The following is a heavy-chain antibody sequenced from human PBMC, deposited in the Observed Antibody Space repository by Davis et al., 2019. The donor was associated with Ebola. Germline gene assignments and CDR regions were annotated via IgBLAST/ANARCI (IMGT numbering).Heavy chain of an antibody. J-gene: IGHJ6*03. D-gene: IGHD3-16*01. Sequence: PGGSLRLSCAASGLTFSRHSLNWVRQAPGKGLECVASISASDTDPYYADSVKARFTISRDNSKTTVYLQMNSLRVEDTAVYFCARERGRVVGGLSGRQSFNYYYYMDVWGTGTAVTVSS. V-gene: IGHV3-21*04. CDR2: ISASDTDP. CDR3: ARERGRVVGGLSGRQSFNYYYYMDV. CDR1: GLTFSRHS.